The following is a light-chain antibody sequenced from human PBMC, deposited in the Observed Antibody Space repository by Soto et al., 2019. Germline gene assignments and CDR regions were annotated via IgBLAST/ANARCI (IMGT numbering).Light chain of an antibody. CDR3: QQANILPPV. CDR1: QDIRSR. V-gene: IGKV1-12*01. J-gene: IGKJ4*01. Sequence: IEMTQSPSSVSASVGDRVTITCRASQDIRSRLAWYQHKPGKAPNLLIYSATTLQSGVPYRFSGSGSGTYFTLTISSLQPEDFATYCCQQANILPPVFGGGTRVEI. CDR2: SAT.